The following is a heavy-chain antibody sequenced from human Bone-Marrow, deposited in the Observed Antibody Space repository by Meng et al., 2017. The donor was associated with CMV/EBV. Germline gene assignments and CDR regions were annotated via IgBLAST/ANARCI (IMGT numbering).Heavy chain of an antibody. CDR3: ARGGVTGTTVDHYCGMDV. Sequence: SVKVSCKASGGTFSSYAISWVRQAPGQGLEWMGEIIPILGIANYAQKFQGRVTITADKSTSTAYMELSSLRSEDTAVYYCARGGVTGTTVDHYCGMDVWGQGTTVTVSS. CDR2: IIPILGIA. D-gene: IGHD1-7*01. CDR1: GGTFSSYA. V-gene: IGHV1-69*10. J-gene: IGHJ6*02.